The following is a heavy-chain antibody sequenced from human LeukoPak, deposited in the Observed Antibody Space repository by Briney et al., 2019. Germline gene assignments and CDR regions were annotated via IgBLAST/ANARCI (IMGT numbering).Heavy chain of an antibody. Sequence: PGRSLRLSCAASGFTFSRYGMHWVRQAPGKGLEWVALISYDGSNKYYAGSVKGRFAISRDNSKNTLYLQMNSLTAEDTAVYYCARETFYSGSGSSPYGMDVWGQGTTVTVSS. CDR3: ARETFYSGSGSSPYGMDV. J-gene: IGHJ6*02. CDR1: GFTFSRYG. D-gene: IGHD3-10*01. CDR2: ISYDGSNK. V-gene: IGHV3-30*07.